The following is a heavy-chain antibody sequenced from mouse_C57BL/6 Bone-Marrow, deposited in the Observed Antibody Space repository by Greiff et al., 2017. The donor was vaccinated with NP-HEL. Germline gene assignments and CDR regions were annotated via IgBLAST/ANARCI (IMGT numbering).Heavy chain of an antibody. D-gene: IGHD2-4*01. V-gene: IGHV1-39*01. CDR3: ASDYDLDY. CDR2: INPYYGTT. J-gene: IGHJ2*01. CDR1: GYSFTDYN. Sequence: VQLKESGPELVKPGASVKISCKASGYSFTDYNMHWVKQSTGTSLEWIGVINPYYGTTSYNQKFKGKATLTVDKSSSTAYMQLNSLTSEDSAVYYCASDYDLDYWGQGTTLTVSS.